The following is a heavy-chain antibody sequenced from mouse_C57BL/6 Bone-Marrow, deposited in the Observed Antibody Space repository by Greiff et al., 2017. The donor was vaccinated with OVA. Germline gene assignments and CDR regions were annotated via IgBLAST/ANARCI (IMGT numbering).Heavy chain of an antibody. CDR1: GFNIKDDY. Sequence: VQLQQSGAELVRPGASVKLSCTASGFNIKDDYMHWVKQRPEQGLEWIGWIDPENGDTEYASKFQGKATITADTSSNTAYLQLSSLTSEDTAVYYCTTSSSSFAYWGQGTLVTVSA. J-gene: IGHJ3*01. V-gene: IGHV14-4*01. D-gene: IGHD1-3*01. CDR3: TTSSSSFAY. CDR2: IDPENGDT.